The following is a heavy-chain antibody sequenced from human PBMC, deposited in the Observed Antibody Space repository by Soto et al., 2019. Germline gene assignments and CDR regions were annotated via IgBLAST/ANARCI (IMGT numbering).Heavy chain of an antibody. V-gene: IGHV3-11*01. D-gene: IGHD1-26*01. CDR1: GFTFTDDF. Sequence: QVQLVESGGGLVKPGGSLRLSCAASGFTFTDDFMTWIRQTPGKGLEWLSSINSGGYSVYYADSVKGRFTISRDNAKNSVYLQMTSLRGEDTAVYYCARGWGLRDWGQGTLVTVFS. J-gene: IGHJ4*02. CDR2: INSGGYSV. CDR3: ARGWGLRD.